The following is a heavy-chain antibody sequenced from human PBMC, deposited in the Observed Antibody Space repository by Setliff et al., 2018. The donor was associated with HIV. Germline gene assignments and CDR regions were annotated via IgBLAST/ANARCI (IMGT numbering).Heavy chain of an antibody. CDR3: ATELFIVVAGHTPTFDY. J-gene: IGHJ4*02. D-gene: IGHD6-19*01. CDR2: VDPEDGET. Sequence: ASVKVSCKPSGGTLRSFSSWTLSWVRQVPGKGPEWMGRVDPEDGETIYAEKFQGRVTITADTSTDTAYMELSSLRSEDTAVYYCATELFIVVAGHTPTFDYWGQGTLVTVPQ. CDR1: GGTLRSFS. V-gene: IGHV1-69-2*01.